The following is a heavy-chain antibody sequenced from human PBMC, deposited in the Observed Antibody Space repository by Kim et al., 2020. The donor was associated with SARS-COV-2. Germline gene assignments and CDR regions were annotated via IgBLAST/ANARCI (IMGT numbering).Heavy chain of an antibody. J-gene: IGHJ6*02. CDR3: ARDPGLLWFGDPRYVYYYGMDV. CDR1: GFTFSSYG. V-gene: IGHV3-33*01. Sequence: GGSLRLSCAASGFTFSSYGMHWVRQAPGKGLEWVAVIWYDGSNKYYADSVKGRFTISRDNSKNTLYLQMNSLRAEDTAVYYCARDPGLLWFGDPRYVYYYGMDVWGQGTTVTVSS. CDR2: IWYDGSNK. D-gene: IGHD3-10*01.